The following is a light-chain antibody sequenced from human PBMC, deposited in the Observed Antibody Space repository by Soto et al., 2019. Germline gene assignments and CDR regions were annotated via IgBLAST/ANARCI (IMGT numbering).Light chain of an antibody. J-gene: IGKJ5*01. CDR3: MQALQTPIT. Sequence: DIVMTQTPLSLSVTPGQPASISCKSSQSLLNSDGNNYLDWYLQKAGQSPQLLIYLGSNRASGVPDRFSGSGSGTDFTLKISRVEAEDVGVYYCMQALQTPITFGQGTRLEIK. CDR2: LGS. CDR1: QSLLNSDGNNY. V-gene: IGKV2-28*01.